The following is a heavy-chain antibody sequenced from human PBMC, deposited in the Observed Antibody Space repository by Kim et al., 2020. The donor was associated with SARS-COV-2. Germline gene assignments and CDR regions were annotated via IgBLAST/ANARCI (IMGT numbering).Heavy chain of an antibody. CDR2: INHSGST. V-gene: IGHV4-34*01. CDR1: GGSFSGYY. D-gene: IGHD5-18*01. J-gene: IGHJ4*02. Sequence: SETLSLTCALYGGSFSGYYWSWIRQPPGKGLEWIGEINHSGSTNYNPSLKSRVTISVDTSKNQFSLKLSSVTAADTAVYYCASQLWRYWGQGTLVTVSS. CDR3: ASQLWRY.